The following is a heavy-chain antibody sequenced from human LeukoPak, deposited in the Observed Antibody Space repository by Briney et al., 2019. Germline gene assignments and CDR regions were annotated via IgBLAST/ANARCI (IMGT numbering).Heavy chain of an antibody. D-gene: IGHD3-3*01. CDR2: INPSGGST. CDR3: ARGGTYCDFWSGGYLDY. J-gene: IGHJ4*02. V-gene: IGHV1-46*03. CDR1: GYTFTSYY. Sequence: ASVKVSCKASGYTFTSYYMHWVRQAPGQGLEWMGIINPSGGSTSYAQKFQGRVTMTRDTSTSTVYMELSSLRSEDTAVYYCARGGTYCDFWSGGYLDYWGQGTLVTVSS.